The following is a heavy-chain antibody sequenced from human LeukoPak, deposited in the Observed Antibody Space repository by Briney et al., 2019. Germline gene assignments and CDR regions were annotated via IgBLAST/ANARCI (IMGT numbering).Heavy chain of an antibody. Sequence: GGTLRLSCAASGFTFSSYSMDWVRQAPGKGLEWVSHITASGTAMFYADSVKGRFTISRDNAKNSLYLQMNSLRDEDTAVYYCASSGSYRFDYWGQGTLVTVSS. D-gene: IGHD1-26*01. CDR2: ITASGTAM. J-gene: IGHJ4*02. CDR1: GFTFSSYS. CDR3: ASSGSYRFDY. V-gene: IGHV3-48*02.